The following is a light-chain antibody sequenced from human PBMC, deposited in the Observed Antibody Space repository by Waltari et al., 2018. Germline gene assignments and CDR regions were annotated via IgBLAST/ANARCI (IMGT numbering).Light chain of an antibody. V-gene: IGKV1-33*01. CDR1: QDISNY. J-gene: IGKJ2*01. Sequence: DMQMTQPPSSLSASVGDRVTLTGQASQDISNYLNWDQQKPGKSPKLLIYDASKLETGVPSRVSGSGSGTDFTVPIRRLPPEGIATYYCQQYVNLRLWSTFGQGLKLEIQ. CDR3: QQYVNLRLWST. CDR2: DAS.